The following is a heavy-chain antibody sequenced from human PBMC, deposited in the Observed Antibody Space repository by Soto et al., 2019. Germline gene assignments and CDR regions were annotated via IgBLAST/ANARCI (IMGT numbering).Heavy chain of an antibody. D-gene: IGHD2-2*01. J-gene: IGHJ4*02. Sequence: VGSLRLSCTASGFTFTYYAFSWVRQAPGKGLEWVSAISANGQGIYYADSVRGRFTISRDNSKNTVFLHVDSLRAEDTAVYYCAKDRDYPRDQFHYWGQGTLVTVSS. CDR2: ISANGQGI. V-gene: IGHV3-23*01. CDR1: GFTFTYYA. CDR3: AKDRDYPRDQFHY.